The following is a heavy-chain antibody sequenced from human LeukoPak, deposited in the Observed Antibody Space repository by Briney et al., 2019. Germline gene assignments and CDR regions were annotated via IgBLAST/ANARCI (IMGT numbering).Heavy chain of an antibody. CDR3: ARGGAARLHFQN. D-gene: IGHD6-6*01. CDR1: GGSISTYY. CDR2: IYHSGST. Sequence: SETLSLTCAVSGGSISTYYWNWIRQPPGKGLEWIGYIYHSGSTNYNPSLQSRVTISVDTSKNQFSLNLNSVTAADTAVYYCARGGAARLHFQNWGQGTLVTVSS. J-gene: IGHJ1*01. V-gene: IGHV4-59*01.